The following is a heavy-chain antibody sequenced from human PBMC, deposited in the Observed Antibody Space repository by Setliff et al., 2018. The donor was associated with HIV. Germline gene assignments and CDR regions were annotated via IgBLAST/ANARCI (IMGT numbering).Heavy chain of an antibody. Sequence: GGSLRLSCAASGFTFSDYWMHWVRQAPGKGLVWVSRVKNDGTSTDYADFVRGRFTISRDNAKNTLYLQMNSLRVEDTAVYYCARRGMVPATLDFWGQGTPVTVSS. J-gene: IGHJ4*02. V-gene: IGHV3-74*01. CDR2: VKNDGTST. CDR1: GFTFSDYW. D-gene: IGHD2-21*02. CDR3: ARRGMVPATLDF.